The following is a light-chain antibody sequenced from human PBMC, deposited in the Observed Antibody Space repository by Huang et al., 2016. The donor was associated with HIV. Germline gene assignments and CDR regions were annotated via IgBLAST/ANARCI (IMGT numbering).Light chain of an antibody. J-gene: IGKJ4*01. V-gene: IGKV1-39*01. CDR1: QSISSY. CDR2: AAS. Sequence: DIQMTQSPSSLPASVGDRVTITCRASQSISSYLNRYQQKQGKAPKLLIYAASSLQSGVPSRFSGSGSETEFTLTVSNLQPEDYAAYYCQQSYSTPLTVGRGTKVEIK. CDR3: QQSYSTPLT.